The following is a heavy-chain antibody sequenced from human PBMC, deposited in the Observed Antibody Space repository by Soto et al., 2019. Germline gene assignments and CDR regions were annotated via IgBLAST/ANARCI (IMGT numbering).Heavy chain of an antibody. CDR2: INGSRDKT. D-gene: IGHD3-22*01. V-gene: IGHV3-23*01. CDR3: TKDPLYYDGLFDP. Sequence: EVQVLESGGGLVQPGGSLRLSCVVSGFTFSRNAMSWVRQAPGKGLEWVSAINGSRDKTYYADSVRGRFTISTDNSKNTLYLQMNSLRAEDTALYYCTKDPLYYDGLFDPWGQGTLVTVSS. J-gene: IGHJ5*02. CDR1: GFTFSRNA.